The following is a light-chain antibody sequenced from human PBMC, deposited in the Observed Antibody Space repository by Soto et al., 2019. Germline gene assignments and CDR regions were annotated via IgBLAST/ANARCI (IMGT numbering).Light chain of an antibody. CDR3: QQYGSALKWT. J-gene: IGKJ1*01. V-gene: IGKV3-20*01. CDR1: QSVSPNF. CDR2: GAS. Sequence: EAVLTQSPGILSLSPGERATLSCRARQSVSPNFIAWYQHKPGQAPRLLIYGASSRATGIPDRFSGSGSGTDFTLIISRLAPEDSAVYYCQQYGSALKWTFGQGTKVEI.